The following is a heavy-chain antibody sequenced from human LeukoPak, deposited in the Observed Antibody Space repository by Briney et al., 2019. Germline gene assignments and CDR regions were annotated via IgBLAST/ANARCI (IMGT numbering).Heavy chain of an antibody. CDR3: AKPKPDTAMVGLDY. J-gene: IGHJ4*02. D-gene: IGHD5-18*01. V-gene: IGHV3-30-3*02. CDR2: ISYDGSNK. Sequence: GGSLRLSCAASGFTFSSYAMHWVRQAPGKGLEWVAVISYDGSNKYYADSVKGRFTISRDNSKNTLYLQMNSLRAEDTAVYYCAKPKPDTAMVGLDYWGQGTLVTVSS. CDR1: GFTFSSYA.